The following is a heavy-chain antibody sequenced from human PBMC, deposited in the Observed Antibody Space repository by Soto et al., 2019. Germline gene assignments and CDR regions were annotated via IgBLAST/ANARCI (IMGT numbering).Heavy chain of an antibody. CDR2: ISSSSSTI. V-gene: IGHV3-48*01. J-gene: IGHJ2*01. Sequence: EVQLVESGGGLVQPGGSLRLSCAASGFTFSSYSMNWVRQAPGKGLEWVSYISSSSSTIYYADSVKGRFTISRDNAKNSLYLQMISLRAEDTAVYYCARDSRGWYFALWGRGTLVTVSS. D-gene: IGHD2-2*01. CDR3: ARDSRGWYFAL. CDR1: GFTFSSYS.